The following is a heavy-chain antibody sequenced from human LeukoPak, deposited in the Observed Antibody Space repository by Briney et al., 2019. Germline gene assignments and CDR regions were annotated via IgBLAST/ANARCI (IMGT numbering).Heavy chain of an antibody. CDR3: ARGYSSSWNGGNFDY. J-gene: IGHJ4*02. D-gene: IGHD6-13*01. CDR2: INHSGST. Sequence: SETLSLTCAVYGGSFSGYYWSWIRQPPGKGLEWIGEINHSGSTNYNPSLKSRVTISVDTSKNQFSLKLSSVTAADPAVYYCARGYSSSWNGGNFDYWGQGTLVTASS. V-gene: IGHV4-34*01. CDR1: GGSFSGYY.